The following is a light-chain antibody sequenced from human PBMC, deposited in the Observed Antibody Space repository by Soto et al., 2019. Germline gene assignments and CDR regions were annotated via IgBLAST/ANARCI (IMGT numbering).Light chain of an antibody. Sequence: QSALTQPASGSGSPGQSITISCTGTSSDVGNYNYVSWYQQHPAKAPKLMIFEVSNRPSGISSRFSGSKSGNTASLTISGLQAEDEADYYCSSYTSSSNYVFGTGTKLTVL. V-gene: IGLV2-14*01. CDR3: SSYTSSSNYV. J-gene: IGLJ1*01. CDR2: EVS. CDR1: SSDVGNYNY.